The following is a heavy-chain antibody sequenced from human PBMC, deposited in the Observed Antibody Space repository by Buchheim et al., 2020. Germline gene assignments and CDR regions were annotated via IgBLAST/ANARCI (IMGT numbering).Heavy chain of an antibody. J-gene: IGHJ4*02. Sequence: EVQLVESGGGLVQPGGSLRLSCVASGFTLSSYNMNWVRQAPGKGLEWVSYISSSSSVIYYADSVKGRFTISKHYARNSLHLQMNRLRAEDTAVYYCARDNGGWFGAYWGQGTL. CDR3: ARDNGGWFGAY. CDR2: ISSSSSVI. V-gene: IGHV3-48*04. D-gene: IGHD3-10*01. CDR1: GFTLSSYN.